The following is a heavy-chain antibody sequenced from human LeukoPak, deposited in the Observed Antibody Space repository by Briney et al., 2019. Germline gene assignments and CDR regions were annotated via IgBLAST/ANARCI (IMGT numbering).Heavy chain of an antibody. J-gene: IGHJ4*02. D-gene: IGHD3-10*01. V-gene: IGHV3-13*01. CDR3: TRNYYGSGSYSASGY. Sequence: PGGSLRLSCAASGFTFSSYDMHWVRQATGKGLEWVSAIGTAGDTYYPGSVKGRFTISRDNSKNTLYLQMNSLRAEDTAVYYCTRNYYGSGSYSASGYWGQGTLVTVSS. CDR2: IGTAGDT. CDR1: GFTFSSYD.